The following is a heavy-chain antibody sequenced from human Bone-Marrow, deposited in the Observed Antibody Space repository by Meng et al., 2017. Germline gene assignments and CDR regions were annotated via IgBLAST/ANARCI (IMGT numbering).Heavy chain of an antibody. Sequence: SVNVSCKPSGYNFPDYWLHWVRRAPGQGLEWMGRIDPKSGDTHYAQRFQGRVTMTGDTSISTAYMELSGLRSDDTAMYYCARDEDISAAGKLFGDYWGQGTLVTVSS. CDR1: GYNFPDYW. CDR2: IDPKSGDT. D-gene: IGHD6-13*01. V-gene: IGHV1-2*06. CDR3: ARDEDISAAGKLFGDY. J-gene: IGHJ4*02.